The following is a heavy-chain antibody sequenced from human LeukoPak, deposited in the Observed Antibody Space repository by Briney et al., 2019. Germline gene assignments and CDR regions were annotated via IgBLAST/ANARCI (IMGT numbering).Heavy chain of an antibody. D-gene: IGHD3-10*01. Sequence: SETLSLTCAVYGGSFSGYYWSWIRQPPGKGLEWIGEINHSGSTNYNPSLKSRVTISVDTSKNQFSLKLSSVTAADTAVYYCARLYGSGSQIAYDYWGQGTLVTVSS. V-gene: IGHV4-34*01. J-gene: IGHJ4*02. CDR1: GGSFSGYY. CDR2: INHSGST. CDR3: ARLYGSGSQIAYDY.